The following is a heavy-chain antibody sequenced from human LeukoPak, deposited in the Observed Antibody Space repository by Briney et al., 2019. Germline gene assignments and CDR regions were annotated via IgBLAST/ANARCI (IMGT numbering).Heavy chain of an antibody. CDR2: IIPIFGTA. D-gene: IGHD5-12*01. CDR1: GGTFSSYA. V-gene: IGHV1-69*06. CDR3: ARALLPRVATISLVIYYYGMDV. J-gene: IGHJ6*02. Sequence: SVKVSCKASGGTFSSYAISWVRQAPGQGLEWMGGIIPIFGTANYAQEFQGRVTITADKSTSTAYMELSSLRSEDTAVYYCARALLPRVATISLVIYYYGMDVWGQGTTVTVSS.